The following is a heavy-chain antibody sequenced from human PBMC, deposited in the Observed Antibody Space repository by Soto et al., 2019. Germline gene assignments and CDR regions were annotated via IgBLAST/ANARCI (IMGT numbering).Heavy chain of an antibody. CDR3: ARMSMMTQLDY. V-gene: IGHV4-61*01. CDR1: GGSVSGGSYY. D-gene: IGHD3-16*01. Sequence: PSETLSLTCTVSGGSVSGGSYYWTWIRQTPTKGLEFVGYLYFTGSTNYNPSLKSRVSISRDTSKNRFSLNLHSVTAADTAVYYCARMSMMTQLDYWGQGTLVTVSS. CDR2: LYFTGST. J-gene: IGHJ4*02.